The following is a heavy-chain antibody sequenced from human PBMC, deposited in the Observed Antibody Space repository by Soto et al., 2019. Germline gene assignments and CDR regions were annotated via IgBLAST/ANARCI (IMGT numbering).Heavy chain of an antibody. V-gene: IGHV3-74*01. Sequence: EVQLVESGGGLVQPGGSLRLSCAASGINFGSGWMHWVRQAPGKGLVWVSRIDSDGSRPTYADSVKGRFTISRDNAKNTQYLQMSSLTAEDTALYYFSRDPLHYYDSDWGQGTLVTVSS. CDR3: SRDPLHYYDSD. J-gene: IGHJ4*02. D-gene: IGHD3-22*01. CDR2: IDSDGSRP. CDR1: GINFGSGW.